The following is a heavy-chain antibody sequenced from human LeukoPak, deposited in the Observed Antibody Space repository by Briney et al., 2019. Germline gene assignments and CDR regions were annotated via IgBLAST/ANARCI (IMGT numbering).Heavy chain of an antibody. Sequence: PGGALRLSCAASGFTFSDYYMSWIRHAPGEGLEWVSYISSGGSTIYYADSVKGRFTISRDNAKKSLYLQMSTLRAADTPVYYCARDPSPTLFSSSWYYFEYWGQGTQVTVSS. V-gene: IGHV3-11*01. CDR3: ARDPSPTLFSSSWYYFEY. CDR2: ISSGGSTI. D-gene: IGHD6-13*01. CDR1: GFTFSDYY. J-gene: IGHJ4*02.